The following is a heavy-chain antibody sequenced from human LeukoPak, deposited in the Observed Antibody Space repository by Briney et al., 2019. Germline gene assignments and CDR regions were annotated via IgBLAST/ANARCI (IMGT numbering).Heavy chain of an antibody. J-gene: IGHJ6*03. CDR3: ARGRVYYYYYMDV. Sequence: SETLSLTCAVYGGSFRGYYWSWIRQPPGKGLEWIGEINHSGSTNYNPSLKSRVTISVDTPKNQFSLKLSSVTAADTAVYYCARGRVYYYYYMDVWGKGTTVTVSS. CDR1: GGSFRGYY. D-gene: IGHD3-10*01. CDR2: INHSGST. V-gene: IGHV4-34*01.